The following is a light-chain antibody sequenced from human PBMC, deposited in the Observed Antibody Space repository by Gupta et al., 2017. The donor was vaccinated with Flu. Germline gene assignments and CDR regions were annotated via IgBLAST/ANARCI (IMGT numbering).Light chain of an antibody. Sequence: SPGKTVSISCTRLSCSIGINYVQWYQQRPGTSPKNVIYEDDQRPSGVPDRFSGSIDRSSNSASLTISGLKTEDEADYYCQSYEVFGGGTKLTVL. CDR2: EDD. J-gene: IGLJ2*01. CDR1: SCSIGINY. CDR3: QSYEV. V-gene: IGLV6-57*01.